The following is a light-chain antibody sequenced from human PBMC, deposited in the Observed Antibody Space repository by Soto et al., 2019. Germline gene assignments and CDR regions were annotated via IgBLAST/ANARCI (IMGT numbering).Light chain of an antibody. V-gene: IGKV3-20*01. Sequence: EIVLTQSSGTLSLSPGERATLSCRASQSVSNSYLAWYQQKPGQAPRLLIYGASSRATGIPDRFSGSGSGTEFTLTISSLQSEDCAIYYCRQYHTWPITFGGGTKVDIK. J-gene: IGKJ4*01. CDR3: RQYHTWPIT. CDR1: QSVSNSY. CDR2: GAS.